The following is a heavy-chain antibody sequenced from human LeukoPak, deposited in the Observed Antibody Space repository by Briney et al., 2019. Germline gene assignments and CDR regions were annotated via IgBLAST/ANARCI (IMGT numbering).Heavy chain of an antibody. CDR1: GFTFSSYS. V-gene: IGHV3-21*01. CDR3: ARDPGYYYDSSGYYPLDY. Sequence: GGSLRLSCAASGFTFSSYSINWVRQAPGKGLEWVSSISSSSSYIYYADSVKGRFTISRDNAKNSLYLQMNSLRAEDTAVYYCARDPGYYYDSSGYYPLDYWGQGTLVTVSS. J-gene: IGHJ4*02. CDR2: ISSSSSYI. D-gene: IGHD3-22*01.